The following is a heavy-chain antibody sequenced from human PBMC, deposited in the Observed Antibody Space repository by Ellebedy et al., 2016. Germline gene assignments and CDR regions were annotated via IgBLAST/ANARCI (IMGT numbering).Heavy chain of an antibody. D-gene: IGHD3-3*01. V-gene: IGHV4-61*02. CDR3: ARDSDPPNFWSGYGYYYYYMDV. J-gene: IGHJ6*03. CDR2: IYTSGST. CDR1: GGSISSGSYY. Sequence: SETLSLXXTVSGGSISSGSYYWSWIRQPAGKGLEWIGRIYTSGSTNYNPSLKSRVTMSVDTSKNQFSLKLSSVTAADTAVYYCARDSDPPNFWSGYGYYYYYMDVWGKGTTVTVS.